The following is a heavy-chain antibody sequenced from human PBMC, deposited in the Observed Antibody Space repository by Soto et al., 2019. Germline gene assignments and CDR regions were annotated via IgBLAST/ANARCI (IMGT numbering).Heavy chain of an antibody. V-gene: IGHV1-69*13. CDR1: GGTFSSYA. Sequence: SVKVSCKASGGTFSSYAISWVRQAPGQGLEWMGGIIPIFGTANYAQKFQGRVTITADESTSTAYMELSSLRSEDTAVYYCARDPGGYYYYFDYWGQGTPVTVSS. J-gene: IGHJ4*02. CDR3: ARDPGGYYYYFDY. CDR2: IIPIFGTA. D-gene: IGHD3-22*01.